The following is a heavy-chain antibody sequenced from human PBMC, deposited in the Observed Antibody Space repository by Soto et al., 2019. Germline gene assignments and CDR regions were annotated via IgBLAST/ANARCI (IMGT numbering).Heavy chain of an antibody. CDR3: AYSSGWYYFDY. CDR2: ITGSGGST. Sequence: QPGGSLRLSCAASGFTFSSYAMTWVRQAPGKGLEWVSAITGSGGSTYYADSVKGRFTLSRDTSKDTVSLQMNSLRAEDTAVYYCAYSSGWYYFDYWGQGALVTVSS. CDR1: GFTFSSYA. V-gene: IGHV3-23*01. J-gene: IGHJ4*02. D-gene: IGHD6-19*01.